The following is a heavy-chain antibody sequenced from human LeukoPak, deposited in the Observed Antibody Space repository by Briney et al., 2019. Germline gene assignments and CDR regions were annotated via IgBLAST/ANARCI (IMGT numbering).Heavy chain of an antibody. V-gene: IGHV3-30-3*01. D-gene: IGHD5-12*01. CDR3: AREKLYSGYAWDY. J-gene: IGHJ4*02. CDR2: ISYDGSNK. Sequence: PGGSLRLSCAASGFTFSSYAMHWVRQAPGKGLEWVAVISYDGSNKYYADSVKGRFTISRDNSKNTLYLQMNSLRAEDTAVYYCAREKLYSGYAWDYWGQGTLVTVSS. CDR1: GFTFSSYA.